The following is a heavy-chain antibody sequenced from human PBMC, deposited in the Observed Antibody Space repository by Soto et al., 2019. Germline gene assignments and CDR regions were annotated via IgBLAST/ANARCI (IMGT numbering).Heavy chain of an antibody. V-gene: IGHV3-15*01. CDR1: GLTMNIAW. J-gene: IGHJ4*02. Sequence: EVQLVESGGGLVKPGGSLRLSCEVSGLTMNIAWMNWVRQAPGKGLEWVGRIKAKSDGETTEFAAAVDGRFSISRDDSRTTVYLQMNGLRIEDTAVYYCAREWWGDFAWGQGSLVTVSS. D-gene: IGHD2-8*01. CDR3: AREWWGDFA. CDR2: IKAKSDGETT.